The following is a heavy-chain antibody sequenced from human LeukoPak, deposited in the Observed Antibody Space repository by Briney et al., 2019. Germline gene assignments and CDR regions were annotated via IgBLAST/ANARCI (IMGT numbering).Heavy chain of an antibody. CDR1: GFTFSYYG. Sequence: GGSLRLSCAASGFTFSYYGMHWVRQAPGKGLEWVAFIRYDGSNKYYADSVKGRFTISRDNSKNTLYLQMNSLRAEDTAVYYCARHLYSSGWYYFDYWGQGTLVTVSS. CDR2: IRYDGSNK. J-gene: IGHJ4*02. CDR3: ARHLYSSGWYYFDY. V-gene: IGHV3-30*02. D-gene: IGHD6-19*01.